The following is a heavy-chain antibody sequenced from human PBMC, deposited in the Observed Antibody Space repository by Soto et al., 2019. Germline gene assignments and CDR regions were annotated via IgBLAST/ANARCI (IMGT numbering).Heavy chain of an antibody. D-gene: IGHD3-10*01. CDR1: GFTISIYG. CDR3: VRVGARFVWNVINDAFDI. V-gene: IGHV3-30*03. CDR2: ISYDGSNK. Sequence: QVQLVESGGGVVQPGGSLRLSCEVSGFTISIYGVQWVRQAPGKGLECVAGISYDGSNKYYVDSVKGRFTISRDNSKSMLYLQMNSLRPEDTAVYYCVRVGARFVWNVINDAFDIWGLGTKVTVAS. J-gene: IGHJ3*02.